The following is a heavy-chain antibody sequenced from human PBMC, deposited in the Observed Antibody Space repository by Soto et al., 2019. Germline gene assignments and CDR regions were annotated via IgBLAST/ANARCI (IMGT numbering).Heavy chain of an antibody. Sequence: EVQMLESGGGLVQPGGSLRLSCAASGVTFSSYGMAWVRQAPGKGLEWVSAISDSGGNTYYAASVKGRFTISRDNSQNTLFLQLNSLRVEDTAVYYCAKGRWSPDFWGQGTLVSVSS. J-gene: IGHJ4*02. V-gene: IGHV3-23*01. D-gene: IGHD2-15*01. CDR3: AKGRWSPDF. CDR2: ISDSGGNT. CDR1: GVTFSSYG.